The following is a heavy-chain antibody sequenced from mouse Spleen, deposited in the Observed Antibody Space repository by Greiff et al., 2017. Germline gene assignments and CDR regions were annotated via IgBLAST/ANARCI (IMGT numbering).Heavy chain of an antibody. J-gene: IGHJ4*01. V-gene: IGHV10-3*01. Sequence: EVQLVESGGGLVQPKGSLKLSCAASGFTFNTYAMHWVRQAPGKGLEWVARIRSKSSNYATYYADSVKDRFTISRDDSQSMLYLQMNNLKTEDTAMYYCVRGGPITTNYYAMDYWGQGTSVTVSS. CDR1: GFTFNTYA. D-gene: IGHD1-2*01. CDR3: VRGGPITTNYYAMDY. CDR2: IRSKSSNYAT.